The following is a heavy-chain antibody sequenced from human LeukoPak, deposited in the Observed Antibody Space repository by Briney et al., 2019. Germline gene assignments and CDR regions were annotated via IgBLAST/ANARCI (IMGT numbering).Heavy chain of an antibody. Sequence: SETLSLTCTVSGGSISSSSYYWGWIRQPPGKGLEWIGSIYHSGSTYYNPSLKSRVTISVDTSKNQFSLKLSSVTAADTAVYYCASSSSGWYFDLWGRGTLVTVSS. CDR3: ASSSSGWYFDL. J-gene: IGHJ2*01. D-gene: IGHD6-19*01. V-gene: IGHV4-39*07. CDR1: GGSISSSSYY. CDR2: IYHSGST.